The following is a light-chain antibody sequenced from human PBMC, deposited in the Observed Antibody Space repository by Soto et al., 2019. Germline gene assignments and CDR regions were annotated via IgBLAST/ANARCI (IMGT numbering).Light chain of an antibody. V-gene: IGKV3-11*01. Sequence: IVLTQSPATLSLSPGERATLSCRASQSIGDYLAWYQQKPGQAPRLLIYDAFNRTADFPARFSGSGSGTDFILTISSLEPEDFAVYYCQQRSSPFTFGPGTKVEIK. CDR2: DAF. J-gene: IGKJ3*01. CDR1: QSIGDY. CDR3: QQRSSPFT.